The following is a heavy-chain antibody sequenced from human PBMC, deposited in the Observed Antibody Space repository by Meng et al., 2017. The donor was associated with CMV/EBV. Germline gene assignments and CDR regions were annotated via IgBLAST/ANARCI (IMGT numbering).Heavy chain of an antibody. V-gene: IGHV3-21*01. J-gene: IGHJ5*02. CDR3: ARDLTTVTYFPTWFDP. Sequence: GGSLRLSCAASGFTFSSYSMNWVRQAPGKGLEWVSSISSSSSYIYYADSVKGRFTISRDNAKNSLYLQMNSLRAEDTAVYYYARDLTTVTYFPTWFDPWGQGTLVTVSS. D-gene: IGHD4-17*01. CDR1: GFTFSSYS. CDR2: ISSSSSYI.